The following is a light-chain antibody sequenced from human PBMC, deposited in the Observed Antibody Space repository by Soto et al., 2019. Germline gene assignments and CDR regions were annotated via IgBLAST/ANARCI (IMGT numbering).Light chain of an antibody. Sequence: DIQMTQSASSLSASVGDKVTIACRASQSIGTYLNWYQRKPGIAPKLLIDGASTLQGGVPSRFSGSGSGTDFTLTISSLQPDDFAIYYCQESYSALATFGQGTKVEI. CDR2: GAS. CDR3: QESYSALAT. J-gene: IGKJ1*01. CDR1: QSIGTY. V-gene: IGKV1-39*01.